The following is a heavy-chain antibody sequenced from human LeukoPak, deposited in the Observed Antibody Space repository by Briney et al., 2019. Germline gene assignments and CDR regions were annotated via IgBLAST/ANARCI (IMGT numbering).Heavy chain of an antibody. D-gene: IGHD3-10*01. Sequence: EASVKVSCKLSRDTLTELSMHWVRQSPGKGLEWMGGFVPEDGETIYAQKFQGRVTMTEDTSTDTAYMELSSLRSDDTAVYFGATLPRGHLFDSWGQGTLVTVSS. CDR2: FVPEDGET. CDR1: RDTLTELS. V-gene: IGHV1-24*01. J-gene: IGHJ4*02. CDR3: ATLPRGHLFDS.